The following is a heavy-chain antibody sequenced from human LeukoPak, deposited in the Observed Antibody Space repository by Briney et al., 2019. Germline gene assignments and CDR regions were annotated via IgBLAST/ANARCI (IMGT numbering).Heavy chain of an antibody. CDR2: IYSGGST. D-gene: IGHD3-3*01. Sequence: GGSLRLSCAASGFTVTTNYMSWVRQAPGKGLEWVAVIYSGGSTYYTDSVKGRFTISRHNSKNTLYLQMDSLRDEDTAVYYCARGDFWSGYYPGLYWGQGTLVTVSS. CDR3: ARGDFWSGYYPGLY. J-gene: IGHJ4*02. V-gene: IGHV3-53*04. CDR1: GFTVTTNY.